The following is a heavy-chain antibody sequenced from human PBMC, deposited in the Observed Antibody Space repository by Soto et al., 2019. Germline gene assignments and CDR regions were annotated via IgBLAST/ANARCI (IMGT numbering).Heavy chain of an antibody. J-gene: IGHJ4*02. CDR1: GFTFSSYA. D-gene: IGHD6-19*01. CDR2: ISRSGDST. CDR3: AKTDTFNPQSSGWANRFDY. V-gene: IGHV3-23*01. Sequence: PGGSLRLSCAASGFTFSSYAMTWVRQAPGKGLEWVSTISRSGDSTYYRDSVKGRFTISRDNSKNTVYLQMNSLRAEDTAGYYCAKTDTFNPQSSGWANRFDYWGQGTLVNVSS.